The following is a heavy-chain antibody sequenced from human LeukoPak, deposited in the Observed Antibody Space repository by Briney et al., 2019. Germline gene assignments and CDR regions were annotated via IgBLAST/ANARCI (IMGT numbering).Heavy chain of an antibody. CDR1: GGSISSYY. Sequence: SETLSLTCTVSGGSISSYYWNWIRQPPGKGLEWIGYIYYSGSTNYNPSLTSRVTISVDTSKNQFSLKLSSVTAADTAVYYCATLEVATINGLWYFNLWGRGTLVTVSS. D-gene: IGHD5-24*01. J-gene: IGHJ2*01. CDR2: IYYSGST. V-gene: IGHV4-59*01. CDR3: ATLEVATINGLWYFNL.